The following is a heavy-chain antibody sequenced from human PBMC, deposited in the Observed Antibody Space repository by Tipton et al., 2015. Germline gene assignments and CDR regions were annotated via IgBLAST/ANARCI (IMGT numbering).Heavy chain of an antibody. CDR1: GFTFTTYA. J-gene: IGHJ4*02. CDR3: ARDPRGVSYYSDTYGPRI. D-gene: IGHD3-22*01. V-gene: IGHV3-21*01. Sequence: SLRLSCAASGFTFTTYAMTWVRQAPGKGPEWISTISGTGSVTYYADSVKGRFTISRDNAKKSLYLQMNSLRAEDTAVFYCARDPRGVSYYSDTYGPRIGGQGTLVTVSS. CDR2: ISGTGSVT.